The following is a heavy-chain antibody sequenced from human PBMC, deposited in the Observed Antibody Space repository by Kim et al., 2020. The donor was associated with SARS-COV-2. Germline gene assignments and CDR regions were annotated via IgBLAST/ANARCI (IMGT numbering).Heavy chain of an antibody. CDR1: GFTFSSFW. CDR2: IKQDGREK. V-gene: IGHV3-7*01. Sequence: GGSLRLSCAASGFTFSSFWMSWVRQPPGKGLEWVANIKQDGREKYYVDSVKSRFTISRDNAENSLDLQMNSLRVEDTAMYYCARGSVGYHSTTPPNYWGQGTLVAVSS. J-gene: IGHJ4*02. D-gene: IGHD2-2*01. CDR3: ARGSVGYHSTTPPNY.